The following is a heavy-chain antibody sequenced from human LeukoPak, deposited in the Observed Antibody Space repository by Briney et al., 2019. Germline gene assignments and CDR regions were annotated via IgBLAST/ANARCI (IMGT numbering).Heavy chain of an antibody. CDR1: GGSISSYY. CDR3: ARDKGLAAAGHWYFDL. J-gene: IGHJ2*01. D-gene: IGHD6-13*01. CDR2: IYYSGST. Sequence: RPSKTLSLTCTVSGGSISSYYWSWIRQPPGKGLEWIGYIYYSGSTNYNPSLKSRVTISGDTSKNQFSLKLSSVTAADTAVYYCARDKGLAAAGHWYFDLWGRGTLVTVSS. V-gene: IGHV4-59*01.